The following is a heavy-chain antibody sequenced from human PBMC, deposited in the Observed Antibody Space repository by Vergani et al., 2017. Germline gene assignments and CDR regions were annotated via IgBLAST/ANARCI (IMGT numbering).Heavy chain of an antibody. Sequence: QVQLVQSGAEVKKPGSSVKVSCKASGCPFRSYAINWVRQAPGQGLEWMGGIIPIFGTANYAQKFQGRVTITADESTSTAYMELSSLRSEDTAVYYCARERSSSGGYYYAADAFDIWGQGTMVTVSS. D-gene: IGHD1-26*01. J-gene: IGHJ3*02. CDR1: GCPFRSYA. CDR2: IIPIFGTA. V-gene: IGHV1-69*01. CDR3: ARERSSSGGYYYAADAFDI.